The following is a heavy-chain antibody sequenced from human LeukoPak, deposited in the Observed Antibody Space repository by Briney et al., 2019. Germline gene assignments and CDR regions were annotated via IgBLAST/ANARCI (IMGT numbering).Heavy chain of an antibody. Sequence: SETLSLTCTVSGGSISSYYWSWIRQPPGKGLEWNGYVHYTGSTNYNPSYQSRVTISVDTSKNQFSLELTSVTAADTAVYFCARESSGRYDYFDFWGQGTLVTVSS. CDR3: ARESSGRYDYFDF. V-gene: IGHV4-59*01. J-gene: IGHJ4*02. D-gene: IGHD1-26*01. CDR2: VHYTGST. CDR1: GGSISSYY.